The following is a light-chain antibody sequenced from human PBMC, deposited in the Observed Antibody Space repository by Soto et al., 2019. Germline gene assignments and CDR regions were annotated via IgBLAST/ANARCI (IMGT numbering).Light chain of an antibody. CDR3: QQFSSYPLT. CDR2: GAS. V-gene: IGKV3-20*01. J-gene: IGKJ4*01. Sequence: IVLTQSPGTLSLSPGERATLSCRASQSVSSSYLAWYQQRPGQAPRLLIYGASSRATGVPDRFSGGGSGTDCTLTISRLEPEDVAVYYCQQFSSYPLTLGGGTKVDIK. CDR1: QSVSSSY.